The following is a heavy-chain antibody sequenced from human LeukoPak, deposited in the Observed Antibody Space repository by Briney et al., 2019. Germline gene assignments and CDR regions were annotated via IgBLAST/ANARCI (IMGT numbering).Heavy chain of an antibody. CDR3: ARHLDYYGSGSYEY. CDR1: GGSISPYH. V-gene: IGHV4-59*08. Sequence: SETLSLTCAVSGGSISPYHWTWIRQPPGKGLEWIGYISYSGSTTYNPSLESRVTISVDTTKSQFSLKLSSVTAAETAVYYCARHLDYYGSGSYEYWGQGTLVTVSS. J-gene: IGHJ4*02. D-gene: IGHD3-10*01. CDR2: ISYSGST.